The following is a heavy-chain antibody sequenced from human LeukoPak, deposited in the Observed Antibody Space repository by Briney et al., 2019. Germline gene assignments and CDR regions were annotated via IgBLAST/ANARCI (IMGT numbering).Heavy chain of an antibody. CDR2: IKQDGSEK. D-gene: IGHD4-11*01. V-gene: IGHV3-7*01. J-gene: IGHJ1*01. CDR1: GFTFSFYW. Sequence: GGSLRLSCAASGFTFSFYWMSWVRQAPGKGLENVANIKQDGSEKNYVDSVQGRFTISRDYAKNSLNLQMNSLRAGDTAIYYCATTVAGYFHRWGQGTLVTVSS. CDR3: ATTVAGYFHR.